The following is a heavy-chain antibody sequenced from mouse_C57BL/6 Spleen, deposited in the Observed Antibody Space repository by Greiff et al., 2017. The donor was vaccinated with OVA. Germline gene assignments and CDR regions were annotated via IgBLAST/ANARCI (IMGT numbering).Heavy chain of an antibody. CDR1: GFTFSDYG. CDR3: ARGMIRGAMDY. D-gene: IGHD2-4*01. Sequence: EVMLVESGGGLVKPGGSLKLSCAASGFTFSDYGMHWVRQAPEKGLEWVAYISSGSSTIYYADTVKGRFTISRDNAKNNLFLQMTSLRSEDTAMYYCARGMIRGAMDYWGQGTSVTVSS. V-gene: IGHV5-17*01. J-gene: IGHJ4*01. CDR2: ISSGSSTI.